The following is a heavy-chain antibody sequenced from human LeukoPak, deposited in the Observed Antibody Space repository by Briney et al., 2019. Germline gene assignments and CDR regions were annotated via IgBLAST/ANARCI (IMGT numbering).Heavy chain of an antibody. CDR2: INPNSGGT. CDR3: ARSSSAWELFDY. V-gene: IGHV1-2*02. CDR1: GYIFTGYY. D-gene: IGHD1-26*01. Sequence: ASVKVSCKASGYIFTGYYIHWVRQAPGQGLEWMGWINPNSGGTNYAQKFQGRVTMTRDTSISTAYMELSRLRSDDTAVYYCARSSSAWELFDYWGQGTLVTVSS. J-gene: IGHJ4*02.